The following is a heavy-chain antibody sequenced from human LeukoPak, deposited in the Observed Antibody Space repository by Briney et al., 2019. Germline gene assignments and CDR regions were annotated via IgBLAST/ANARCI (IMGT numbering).Heavy chain of an antibody. CDR1: GFTFGGSA. V-gene: IGHV3-73*01. CDR3: TRLASSGWYNWFDP. Sequence: GGSLRLSXAASGFTFGGSAMHWVRQTSGKGLEWVGRIRSKANSYSTAYAASVRGRFTISRDDSKNTAYLQMNSLKTEDTAVYYCTRLASSGWYNWFDPWGQGTLVTVSS. D-gene: IGHD6-19*01. J-gene: IGHJ5*02. CDR2: IRSKANSYST.